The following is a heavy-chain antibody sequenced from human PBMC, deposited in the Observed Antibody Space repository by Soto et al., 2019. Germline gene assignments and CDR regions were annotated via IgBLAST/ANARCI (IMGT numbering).Heavy chain of an antibody. D-gene: IGHD3-16*01. CDR2: IYWDNDK. CDR3: AHIPNYYQYDWFDP. Sequence: QITLKESGPTLVKPTQTLTLTCTFSGFSRTTRGVGVGWIRQPPGKALACLALIYWDNDKSYSPSLNSRLSNTKYTSKHQVDLPMTNVNPVETATYYCAHIPNYYQYDWFDPWGQGRLVSASS. V-gene: IGHV2-5*02. J-gene: IGHJ5*02. CDR1: GFSRTTRGVG.